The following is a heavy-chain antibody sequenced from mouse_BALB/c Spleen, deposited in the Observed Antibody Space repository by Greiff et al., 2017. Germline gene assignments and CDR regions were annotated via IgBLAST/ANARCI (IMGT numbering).Heavy chain of an antibody. J-gene: IGHJ4*01. CDR1: GFNIKDTY. V-gene: IGHV14-3*02. Sequence: EVQLQQSGAELVKPGASVKLSCTASGFNIKDTYMHWVKQRPEQGLEWIGRIDPANGNTKYDPKFQGKATITADTSSNTAYLQLSSLTSEDTAVYYCARGGAYYRCDDAMDYWGQGTSVTVSS. CDR2: IDPANGNT. D-gene: IGHD2-14*01. CDR3: ARGGAYYRCDDAMDY.